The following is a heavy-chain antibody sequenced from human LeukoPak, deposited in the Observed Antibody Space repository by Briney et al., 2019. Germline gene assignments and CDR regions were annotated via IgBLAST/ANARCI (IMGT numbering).Heavy chain of an antibody. D-gene: IGHD1-26*01. Sequence: GGSLRLSCAASGFTFSSYEMNWVRQAPGKGLEWVSYISSSGSTIYYADSVKGRFTISRDNAKNSLYPQMNSLRAEDTAVYYCARPPYSGSYSYSGSYSYYFDYWGQGTLVTVSS. CDR3: ARPPYSGSYSYSGSYSYYFDY. CDR1: GFTFSSYE. V-gene: IGHV3-48*03. CDR2: ISSSGSTI. J-gene: IGHJ4*02.